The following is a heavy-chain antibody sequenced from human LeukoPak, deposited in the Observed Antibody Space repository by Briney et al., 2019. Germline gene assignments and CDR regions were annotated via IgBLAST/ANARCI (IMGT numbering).Heavy chain of an antibody. CDR1: GYTLTELS. CDR2: FDPEDGET. D-gene: IGHD1-26*01. V-gene: IGHV1-24*01. Sequence: ASVKVSRKVSGYTLTELSMHWVRQAPGKGLEWMGGFDPEDGETIYAQKFQGRVTMTEDTSTDTAYMELSSLRSEDTAVYYCATKLKNYSGSWTVGRFDYWGQGTLVTVSS. J-gene: IGHJ4*02. CDR3: ATKLKNYSGSWTVGRFDY.